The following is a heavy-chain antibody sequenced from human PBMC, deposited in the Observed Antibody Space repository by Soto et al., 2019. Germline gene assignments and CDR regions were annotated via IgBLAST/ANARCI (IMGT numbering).Heavy chain of an antibody. Sequence: GGSLRLSCAASGFSFSSYGMHWVRQAPGKGLEWVAVIWNDGSNKYYVDSVKGRFTISRDNSKNTLHLQMNSLRAEDTAVYYCARDGEDYVRGTYRFFDYWGQGTLVTVSS. J-gene: IGHJ4*02. D-gene: IGHD3-16*02. CDR1: GFSFSSYG. V-gene: IGHV3-33*01. CDR3: ARDGEDYVRGTYRFFDY. CDR2: IWNDGSNK.